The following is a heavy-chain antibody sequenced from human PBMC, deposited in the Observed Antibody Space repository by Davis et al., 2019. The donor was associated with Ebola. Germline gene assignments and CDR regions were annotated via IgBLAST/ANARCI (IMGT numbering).Heavy chain of an antibody. Sequence: PSETLSLTCTVSGGSISSYYWSWIRQPPGKGLEWIGEINHSGSTNYNPSLKSRVTISVDTSKNQFSLKLSSVTAADTAVYYCARAGEPQQWPYVDYWGQGTLVTVSS. V-gene: IGHV4-34*01. CDR2: INHSGST. D-gene: IGHD6-19*01. CDR1: GGSISSYY. CDR3: ARAGEPQQWPYVDY. J-gene: IGHJ4*02.